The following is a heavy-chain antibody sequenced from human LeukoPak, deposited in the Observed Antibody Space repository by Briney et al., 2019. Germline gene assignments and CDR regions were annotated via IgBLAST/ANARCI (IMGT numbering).Heavy chain of an antibody. Sequence: PGGPLRLSCAASGFTFSSYGMHWVRQAPGKGLEWVAVISYDGSNKYYADSVKGRFTISRDNSKNTLYLQMNSLRAEDTAVYYCAKAGSSGWYKSPFDYWGQGTLVTVSS. D-gene: IGHD6-19*01. V-gene: IGHV3-30*18. CDR1: GFTFSSYG. CDR3: AKAGSSGWYKSPFDY. CDR2: ISYDGSNK. J-gene: IGHJ4*02.